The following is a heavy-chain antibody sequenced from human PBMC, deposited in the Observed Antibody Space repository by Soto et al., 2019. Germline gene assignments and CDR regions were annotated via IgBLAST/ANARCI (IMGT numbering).Heavy chain of an antibody. CDR1: GGTFSSYA. V-gene: IGHV1-69*13. CDR2: IIPIFGTA. J-gene: IGHJ5*02. D-gene: IGHD3-16*01. Sequence: SVKVSCKASGGTFSSYAISWVRQAPGQGLEWMGGIIPIFGTANYAQKFQGRVTITADESTSTAYMELSSLRSEDTAVYYCARTLAWGNWFDPWGQGTLVTVSS. CDR3: ARTLAWGNWFDP.